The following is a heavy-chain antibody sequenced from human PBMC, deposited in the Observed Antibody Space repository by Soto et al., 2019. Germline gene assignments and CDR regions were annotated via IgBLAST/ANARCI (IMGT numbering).Heavy chain of an antibody. D-gene: IGHD3-22*01. J-gene: IGHJ5*02. CDR3: ARQASGYYYGWFDP. CDR1: GGSILDSTYY. V-gene: IGHV4-39*01. CDR2: IFYSGGT. Sequence: SETLSLTCTVSGGSILDSTYYWAWNRQSPGKGLEWIGTIFYSGGTFYTPSLKSRVTMSVDTSNNQFSLKLSSVTAADTAVYYCARQASGYYYGWFDPWGQGTLVTVSS.